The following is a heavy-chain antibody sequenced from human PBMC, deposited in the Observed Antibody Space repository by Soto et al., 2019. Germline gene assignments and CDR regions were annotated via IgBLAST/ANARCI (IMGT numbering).Heavy chain of an antibody. V-gene: IGHV3-30*18. D-gene: IGHD1-20*01. CDR3: VKDRLLTGSYFDY. CDR2: VSYDGSNK. J-gene: IGHJ4*02. CDR1: GLTFSTYC. Sequence: QVQLVESGGGVVQPGTSLTLSCAASGLTFSTYCMHWVRQPPGKGLEWVAVVSYDGSNKYYADSVKGRFTISRDNSKSTLYLQMNSLRAEDTAVYYCVKDRLLTGSYFDYWGRGTLVTVSS.